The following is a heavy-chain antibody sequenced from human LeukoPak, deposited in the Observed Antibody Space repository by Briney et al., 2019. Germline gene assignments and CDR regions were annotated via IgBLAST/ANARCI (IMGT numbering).Heavy chain of an antibody. CDR1: GFTFNKYP. Sequence: GGSQRLSCAASGFTFNKYPMNWVRQAPGKGWEWISNIRDDSDATTYADSVKGRFTISRDNAKNSLYLQINSLRAEDTAVYYCVRDLNWAFDYWGQGTPVTVSS. CDR3: VRDLNWAFDY. CDR2: IRDDSDAT. J-gene: IGHJ4*02. V-gene: IGHV3-48*01. D-gene: IGHD3-16*01.